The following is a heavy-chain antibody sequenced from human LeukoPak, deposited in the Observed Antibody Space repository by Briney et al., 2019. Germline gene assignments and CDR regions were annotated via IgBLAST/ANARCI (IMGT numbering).Heavy chain of an antibody. V-gene: IGHV3-21*01. CDR2: ISPTSAYI. J-gene: IGHJ3*01. Sequence: GGSLRLSCAATGFTLSGHSMNWVRQAPGKGLDWVSSISPTSAYIYYQDSVKGRFTISRNDAKNSLYLEMDSLRAEDTAVYYCARTIYYYESTSYFSDAFDVWGQGTMVTVSS. CDR1: GFTLSGHS. D-gene: IGHD3-22*01. CDR3: ARTIYYYESTSYFSDAFDV.